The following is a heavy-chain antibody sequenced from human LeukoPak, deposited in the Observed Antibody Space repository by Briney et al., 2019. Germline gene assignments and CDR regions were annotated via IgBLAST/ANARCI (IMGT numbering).Heavy chain of an antibody. V-gene: IGHV4-34*01. J-gene: IGHJ5*02. CDR3: ARGETYYYGSGQTNWFDP. CDR1: GGSFSGYY. Sequence: PSETLSLTCAVHGGSFSGYYWSWIRQPPGKGLEWIGEINHSGSTNCNSSLKSRVTISVDTSKNQFSLKLSSVTAADTAVYYCARGETYYYGSGQTNWFDPWGQGTLVTVSS. D-gene: IGHD3-10*01. CDR2: INHSGST.